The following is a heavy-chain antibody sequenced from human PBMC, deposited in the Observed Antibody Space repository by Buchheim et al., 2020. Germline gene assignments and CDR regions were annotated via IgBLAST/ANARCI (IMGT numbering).Heavy chain of an antibody. CDR3: AREGYCSGGSCYWDH. CDR2: IYHSGNT. J-gene: IGHJ4*02. D-gene: IGHD2-15*01. CDR1: GGSISTYY. Sequence: QVQLQESGPGLVEPSETLSLICSVSGGSISTYYWSWIRQPPGKGLEWIGFIYHSGNTDYNSSLKSRVIMSVVTSKNQFSLKLTSVTAADTAVYYCAREGYCSGGSCYWDHWGQGAL. V-gene: IGHV4-59*01.